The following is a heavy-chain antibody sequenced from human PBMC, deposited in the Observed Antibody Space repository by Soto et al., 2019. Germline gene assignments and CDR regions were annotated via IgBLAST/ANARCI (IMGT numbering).Heavy chain of an antibody. J-gene: IGHJ4*02. CDR3: AREVRQLAPPVSFDY. D-gene: IGHD6-6*01. V-gene: IGHV1-69*13. CDR1: GGTFSSYA. CDR2: IIPIFGTA. Sequence: GASVKVSCKASGGTFSSYAISWVRQAPGQGLEWMGGIIPIFGTANYAQKFQGRVTITADESTSTAYMELSSLRSEDTAVYYCAREVRQLAPPVSFDYSGQGTLVTVSS.